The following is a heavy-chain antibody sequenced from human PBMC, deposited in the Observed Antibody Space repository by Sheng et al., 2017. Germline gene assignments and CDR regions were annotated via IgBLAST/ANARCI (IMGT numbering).Heavy chain of an antibody. V-gene: IGHV3-11*04. CDR2: ISSSGSTI. D-gene: IGHD3-3*01. CDR3: AREEDFWSGYQTYNWFDP. Sequence: ESVGGLVKPGGSLRLSCAASGFTFSDYYMSWIRQAPGKGLEWVSYISSSGSTIYYADSVKGRFTISRDNAKNSLYLQMNSLRAEDTAVYYCAREEDFWSGYQTYNWFDPWGPGNPGHRLL. J-gene: IGHJ5*02. CDR1: GFTFSDYY.